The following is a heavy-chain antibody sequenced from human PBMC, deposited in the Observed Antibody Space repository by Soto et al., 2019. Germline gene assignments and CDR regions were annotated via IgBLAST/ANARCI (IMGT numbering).Heavy chain of an antibody. CDR2: INHSGST. CDR1: GGTFSGYD. Sequence: PSETQSLTCAVDGGTFSGYDLSWIRQTPGKGLEWIGEINHSGSTNYNPSLKSRVTISVDTSKNQFSLKLSSVTAADTAVYYCARESTIFGVVNYYYYYMDVWGKGTTVTVSS. D-gene: IGHD3-3*01. J-gene: IGHJ6*03. V-gene: IGHV4-34*01. CDR3: ARESTIFGVVNYYYYYMDV.